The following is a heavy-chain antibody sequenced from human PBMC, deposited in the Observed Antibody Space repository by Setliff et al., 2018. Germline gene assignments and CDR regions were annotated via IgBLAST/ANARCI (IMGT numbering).Heavy chain of an antibody. CDR2: INHSGST. CDR3: AIRETYYNCWSGYYAY. CDR1: GGSFSGYY. V-gene: IGHV4-34*01. D-gene: IGHD3-3*01. Sequence: PSETLSLTCAIYGGSFSGYYWSWIRQPPGKGLEWIGEINHSGSTNYNPSLKSRVTISVDTSKNQSSLKLSSVTAADTAVYYCAIRETYYNCWSGYYAYWGQGTLVTVSS. J-gene: IGHJ4*02.